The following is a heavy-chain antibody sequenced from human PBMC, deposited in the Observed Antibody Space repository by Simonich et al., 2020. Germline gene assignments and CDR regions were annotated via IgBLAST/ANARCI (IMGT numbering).Heavy chain of an antibody. CDR3: ARDRAARYYYYYYMDV. J-gene: IGHJ6*03. Sequence: QVQLVQSGAEVKKPGASVKVSCKASGYTFTSYGISWVGHAPGQGLEWMRWISRSNGNTNSAQELQGRVTMTTDTSTSTAYMELRSLRSDDTAVYYCARDRAARYYYYYYMDVWGKGTTVTVSS. CDR2: ISRSNGNT. V-gene: IGHV1-18*01. CDR1: GYTFTSYG. D-gene: IGHD6-6*01.